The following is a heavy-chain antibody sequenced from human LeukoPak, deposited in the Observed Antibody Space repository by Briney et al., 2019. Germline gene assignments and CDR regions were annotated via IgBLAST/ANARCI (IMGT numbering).Heavy chain of an antibody. CDR1: GFTFSDYY. Sequence: GGSLRLSCAASGFTFSDYYMSWIRQAPGKGLEWVSYISSSGGSTYYAGSVRGRFTISRDNAKNSLYLQMNSLRAEDTAIYYCARYYDTGASRGPKKTFDIWGQGTMVTVSS. D-gene: IGHD3-22*01. J-gene: IGHJ3*02. CDR2: ISSSGGST. V-gene: IGHV3-11*01. CDR3: ARYYDTGASRGPKKTFDI.